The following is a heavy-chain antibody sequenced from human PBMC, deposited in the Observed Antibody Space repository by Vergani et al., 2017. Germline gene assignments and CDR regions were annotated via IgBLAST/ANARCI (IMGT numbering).Heavy chain of an antibody. Sequence: QVQLVQSGAEVKKPGSSVKVSCKASGGTFSSYTISWVRQAPGQGLEWMGRIIPILGIGNYAQKFQGRVTITADKSTSTAYMELRSLRSDDTAVYYCAREHYYGSGSYLGNDYWGQGTLVTVSS. D-gene: IGHD3-10*01. V-gene: IGHV1-69*08. CDR1: GGTFSSYT. CDR3: AREHYYGSGSYLGNDY. J-gene: IGHJ4*02. CDR2: IIPILGIG.